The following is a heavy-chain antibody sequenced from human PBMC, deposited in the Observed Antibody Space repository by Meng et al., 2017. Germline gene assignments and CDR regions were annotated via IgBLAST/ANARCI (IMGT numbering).Heavy chain of an antibody. CDR1: GFSFTSYH. CDR3: ARDPNHGDPGVRDF. Sequence: GGSLRLSCVASGFSFTSYHMTWVRQAPEKGLEWVANINLDGSDKAYADSVKGRFTISRDNSQNSLYLQINSLRAEDTAVYYCARDPNHGDPGVRDFWGQGTLVTISS. D-gene: IGHD4-17*01. J-gene: IGHJ4*02. CDR2: INLDGSDK. V-gene: IGHV3-7*01.